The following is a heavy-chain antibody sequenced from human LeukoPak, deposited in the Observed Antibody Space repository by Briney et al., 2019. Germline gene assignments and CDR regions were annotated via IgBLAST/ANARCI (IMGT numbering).Heavy chain of an antibody. V-gene: IGHV3-48*01. CDR1: GFTFSSYS. CDR3: ARMAAPGATRPYYFDY. J-gene: IGHJ4*02. CDR2: ISSSSSTI. D-gene: IGHD1-26*01. Sequence: PGGSLRLSCAVSGFTFSSYSMNWVRQAPGKGLEWVSYISSSSSTIYYADSVKGRFTISRDNAKNSLYLQMNSLRAEDTAVYYCARMAAPGATRPYYFDYWGQGTLVTVSS.